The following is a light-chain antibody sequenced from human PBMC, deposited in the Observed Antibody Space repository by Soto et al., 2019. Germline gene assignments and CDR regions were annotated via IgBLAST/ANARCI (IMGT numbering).Light chain of an antibody. CDR2: DAS. CDR3: QQYNIYSYT. J-gene: IGKJ2*01. V-gene: IGKV1-5*01. CDR1: QSISSW. Sequence: DIQMTQSPSTLSASVGDRVTITCRASQSISSWLAWYQQKPGQAPKLLIYDASSLESGVPSRFSGSGSGTEFTLTISSLQPDDFATYYCQQYNIYSYTFGQGTKREIK.